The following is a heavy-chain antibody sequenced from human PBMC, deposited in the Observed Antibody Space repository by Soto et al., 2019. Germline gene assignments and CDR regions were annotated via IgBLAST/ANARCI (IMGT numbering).Heavy chain of an antibody. CDR3: ARDAPGAAPY. Sequence: QVQLQESGPGLVKPSQTLSLTCTVSGGPIFNGDSYLNWIRQHPEKGLEWMGYINYRGTTNYNPALKSRILISIDTSKNQFSLRLTSVTAADTAVYYFARDAPGAAPYWGQGTLVTVSS. CDR2: INYRGTT. J-gene: IGHJ4*02. V-gene: IGHV4-31*03. CDR1: GGPIFNGDSY. D-gene: IGHD6-13*01.